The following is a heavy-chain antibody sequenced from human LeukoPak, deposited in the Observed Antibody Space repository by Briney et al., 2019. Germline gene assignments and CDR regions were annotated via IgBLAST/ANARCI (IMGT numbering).Heavy chain of an antibody. CDR1: GFIFNDFY. CDR2: ISSSGFTI. V-gene: IGHV3-11*04. Sequence: GGSLRLSCTTSGFIFNDFYMSWIRQAPGKGLEWVSCISSSGFTIYYADSLKGRFSISRDNAKKSLYLQMDSLRVEDTAVYYCAREVTMLTSDYSFDLWGRGTLVTVSS. CDR3: AREVTMLTSDYSFDL. J-gene: IGHJ2*01. D-gene: IGHD4-17*01.